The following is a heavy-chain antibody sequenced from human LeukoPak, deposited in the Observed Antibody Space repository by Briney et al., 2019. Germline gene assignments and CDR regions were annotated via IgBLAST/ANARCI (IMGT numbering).Heavy chain of an antibody. D-gene: IGHD3-10*01. CDR2: MNPNSGNT. V-gene: IGHV1-8*01. J-gene: IGHJ4*02. CDR1: GYTFTSYD. CDR3: ARWASGSALWFGELYSDY. Sequence: ASVKVSCKASGYTFTSYDINWVRQATGQGLEWMGWMNPNSGNTGYAQKFQGRVTMTRNTSISTAYMELSSLRSEDTAVYYCARWASGSALWFGELYSDYWGQGTLVTVSS.